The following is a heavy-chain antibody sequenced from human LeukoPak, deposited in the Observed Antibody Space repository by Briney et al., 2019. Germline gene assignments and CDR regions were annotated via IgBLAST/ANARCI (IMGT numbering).Heavy chain of an antibody. D-gene: IGHD6-19*01. CDR3: ARVATPDVSSPLDF. Sequence: SETLSLTCAVSGGSITGFFWTWIRQPAGEGLQYIGRIFSSGGANYNPSLQSRVAMSVDTSQNLFSLKLTSVTAADTAVYFCARVATPDVSSPLDFWGQGILVTVSS. CDR2: IFSSGGA. J-gene: IGHJ4*02. CDR1: GGSITGFF. V-gene: IGHV4-4*07.